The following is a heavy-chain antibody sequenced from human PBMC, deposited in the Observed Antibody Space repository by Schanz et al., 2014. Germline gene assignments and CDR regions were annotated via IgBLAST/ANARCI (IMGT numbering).Heavy chain of an antibody. CDR2: ISSSGNTI. CDR1: GFAFSSYS. Sequence: QLVGSGGGLIQPGGSLRLSCTASGFAFSSYSMNWVRQAPGKGLEWVSYISSSGNTIYYADSVKGRFTISRDNAKNSLFMQMNSRRVEDTAVDNYARLPEGCGSGVWDVWGQGTSVTVSS. J-gene: IGHJ6*02. CDR3: ARLPEGCGSGVWDV. D-gene: IGHD3-10*01. V-gene: IGHV3-48*01.